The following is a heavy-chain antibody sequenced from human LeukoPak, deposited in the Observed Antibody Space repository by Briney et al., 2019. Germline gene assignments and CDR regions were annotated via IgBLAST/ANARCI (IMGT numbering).Heavy chain of an antibody. CDR2: IYSGSNT. V-gene: IGHV3-66*01. Sequence: PGGSLRLSCAASGLTVSNSYMNWVRQAPGKGLEWVSIIYSGSNTHYADSVNDRFTVPRDDSKNTVYLQMDILRAEDTAVYYCARGGWLGTNYHPIDYWGQGTLVTVSS. CDR3: ARGGWLGTNYHPIDY. D-gene: IGHD2-15*01. J-gene: IGHJ4*02. CDR1: GLTVSNSY.